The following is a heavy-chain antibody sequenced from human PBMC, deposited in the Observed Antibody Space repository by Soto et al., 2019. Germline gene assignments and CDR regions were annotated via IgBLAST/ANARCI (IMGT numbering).Heavy chain of an antibody. D-gene: IGHD6-13*01. V-gene: IGHV3-23*01. Sequence: EVEVLESGGGLVQPGGSLRLSCAASGFTFSAYVMSWVRQAPGKGLEWVSSITSSGGGTYYADSVKGRFTVSRDNSKKTVYLQLTSLRDEDTAVYYCAKLTAAWGQGTLVTVSS. CDR1: GFTFSAYV. CDR3: AKLTAA. J-gene: IGHJ4*02. CDR2: ITSSGGGT.